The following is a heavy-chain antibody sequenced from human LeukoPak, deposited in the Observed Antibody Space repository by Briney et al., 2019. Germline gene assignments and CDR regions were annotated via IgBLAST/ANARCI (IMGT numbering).Heavy chain of an antibody. V-gene: IGHV4-34*01. CDR1: GGSFSGYY. J-gene: IGHJ3*02. Sequence: SETLSLTCAVYGGSFSGYYWSWIRQPPGKGLEWIGEINHSGSTNYNPSLKSRVTISVDTSKNQFSLKLSSVTAADTAVYYCARGGNSGRITMIVVVVKDAFDIWGQGTMVTVSS. CDR2: INHSGST. D-gene: IGHD3-22*01. CDR3: ARGGNSGRITMIVVVVKDAFDI.